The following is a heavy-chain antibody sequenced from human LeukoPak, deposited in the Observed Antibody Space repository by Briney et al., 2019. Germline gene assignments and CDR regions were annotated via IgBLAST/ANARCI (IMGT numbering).Heavy chain of an antibody. CDR2: ISGSGGST. D-gene: IGHD4-17*01. CDR3: AKDPLDYGDYVGGYFDY. CDR1: RFTFSSYA. V-gene: IGHV3-23*01. J-gene: IGHJ4*02. Sequence: GGSLRLSCAASRFTFSSYAMSWVRQAPGKGLEWVSAISGSGGSTYYADSVKGRFTISRDNSKNTLYLQMNSLRAEDTAVYYCAKDPLDYGDYVGGYFDYWGQGTLVTVSS.